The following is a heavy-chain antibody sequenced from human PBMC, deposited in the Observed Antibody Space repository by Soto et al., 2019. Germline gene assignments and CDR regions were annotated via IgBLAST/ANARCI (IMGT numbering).Heavy chain of an antibody. J-gene: IGHJ6*02. CDR1: GGTFNNYA. Sequence: QVQPAQSGAEVKKRGSSVKVSCRVSGGTFNNYAISWVRQAPGEGLEWMGGIIPAFGTPKYAQRFQDRVTISADVYAATAYMELTSLRSDDTAVYYCARDTREITRVRGVIPYYIYHMDVWGPGTTVAVSS. V-gene: IGHV1-69*01. CDR3: ARDTREITRVRGVIPYYIYHMDV. D-gene: IGHD3-10*01. CDR2: IIPAFGTP.